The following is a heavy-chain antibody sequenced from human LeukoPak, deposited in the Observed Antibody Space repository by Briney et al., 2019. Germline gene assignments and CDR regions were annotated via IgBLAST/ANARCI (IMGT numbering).Heavy chain of an antibody. CDR1: GYSISSGYY. J-gene: IGHJ4*02. CDR3: ARQDYYDFYFDY. CDR2: IHHGGST. Sequence: KPSETLSLTCAVSGYSISSGYYWGLIRQPPGQGLECIGSIHHGGSTYYNSSLKSRVTISVDTSKNQFSLKLSSVTAADTAVYYYARQDYYDFYFDYWGQGTLVTVPS. V-gene: IGHV4-38-2*01. D-gene: IGHD3-22*01.